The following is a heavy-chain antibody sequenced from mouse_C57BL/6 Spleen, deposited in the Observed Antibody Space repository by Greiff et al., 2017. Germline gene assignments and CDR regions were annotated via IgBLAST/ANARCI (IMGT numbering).Heavy chain of an antibody. CDR2: IRNKANNHAT. CDR3: TGGSSYNAMDY. CDR1: GFTFSDAW. V-gene: IGHV6-6*01. Sequence: EVQLQQSGGGLVQPGGSMKLSCAASGFTFSDAWMDWVRQSPEKGLEWVAEIRNKANNHATYYAESVKGRFTISRDDSKNSVYLQMNSLRAEDTGIYYCTGGSSYNAMDYWGQGTSVTVSS. J-gene: IGHJ4*01. D-gene: IGHD1-1*01.